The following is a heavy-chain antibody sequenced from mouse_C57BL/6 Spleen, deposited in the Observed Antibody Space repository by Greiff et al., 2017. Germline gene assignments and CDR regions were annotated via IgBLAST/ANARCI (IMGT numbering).Heavy chain of an antibody. CDR3: AREGGYYGDDY. CDR2: ISAGGSYT. J-gene: IGHJ2*01. CDR1: GFTFSSYA. D-gene: IGHD1-1*01. Sequence: EVKLVESGGGLVKPGGSLKLSCAASGFTFSSYAMSWVRQTPEKRLEWVATISAGGSYTYYPDNVKGRFTISRDNAKNNRYLQIIHLKSEDTAMYYCAREGGYYGDDYWGQGTTLTVSS. V-gene: IGHV5-4*01.